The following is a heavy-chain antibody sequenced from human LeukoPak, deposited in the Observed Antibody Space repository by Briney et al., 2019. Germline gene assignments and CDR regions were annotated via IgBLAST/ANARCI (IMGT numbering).Heavy chain of an antibody. Sequence: ASVKVSCKASGGTFSSYAISWVRQAPGQGLEWMGRINPNSGGTNYAQKFQGRVTMTRDTSISTAYMELSRLRSDDAAVYYCARGNIVATIPFDYWGQGTLVTVSS. CDR1: GGTFSSYA. D-gene: IGHD5-12*01. CDR2: INPNSGGT. V-gene: IGHV1-2*06. J-gene: IGHJ4*02. CDR3: ARGNIVATIPFDY.